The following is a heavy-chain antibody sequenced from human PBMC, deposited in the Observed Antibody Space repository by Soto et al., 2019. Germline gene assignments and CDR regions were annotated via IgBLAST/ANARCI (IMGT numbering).Heavy chain of an antibody. Sequence: KTSETLSLTCAVYGGSFSGYYWSWIRQPPGKGLEWIGEINHSGSTNYNPSLKSRVTISVDTSKNQFSLKLSSVTAADTAVYYCARGVFSGYSSGWRGRGWFDPWGQGTLVTVSS. V-gene: IGHV4-34*01. D-gene: IGHD6-19*01. J-gene: IGHJ5*02. CDR1: GGSFSGYY. CDR2: INHSGST. CDR3: ARGVFSGYSSGWRGRGWFDP.